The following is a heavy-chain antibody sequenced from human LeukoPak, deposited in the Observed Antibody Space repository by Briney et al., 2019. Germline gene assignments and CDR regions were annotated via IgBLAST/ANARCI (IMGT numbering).Heavy chain of an antibody. D-gene: IGHD2-2*01. Sequence: PSETLSLTCTVSGGSISSYYWSWIRQPAGKGLEWIGRIYTSGSTNYNPSLKSRVTMSVDTSKNQFSLKLSSVTAADTAVYYCARDIVVVPAAILDAFDIWGQGTMVTVSS. CDR3: ARDIVVVPAAILDAFDI. J-gene: IGHJ3*02. CDR1: GGSISSYY. V-gene: IGHV4-4*07. CDR2: IYTSGST.